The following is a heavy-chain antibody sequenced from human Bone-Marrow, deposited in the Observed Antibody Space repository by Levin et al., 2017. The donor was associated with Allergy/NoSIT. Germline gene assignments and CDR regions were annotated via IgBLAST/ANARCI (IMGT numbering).Heavy chain of an antibody. D-gene: IGHD2-8*02. CDR1: GYSFSDYW. J-gene: IGHJ6*02. V-gene: IGHV5-51*01. CDR3: ARHCTGLRCVDYYYYGADV. Sequence: GGSLRLSCKGSGYSFSDYWIGWVRQMPGKGLEWMGIIYPDDSNTRYSPSFQGQVTISADKSISTAYLQLNSLKASDSAIYYCARHCTGLRCVDYYYYGADVWGQGTTVTVSS. CDR2: IYPDDSNT.